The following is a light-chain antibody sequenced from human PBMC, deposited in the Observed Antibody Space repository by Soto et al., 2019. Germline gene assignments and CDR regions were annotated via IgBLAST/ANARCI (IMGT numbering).Light chain of an antibody. CDR3: KQYNDNWT. J-gene: IGKJ1*01. CDR2: KAS. V-gene: IGKV1-5*03. CDR1: QSISSW. Sequence: DIQMTQSPSTLSASVGDRVTITCRASQSISSWLAWYQQKPGKAPKLLIYKASTLQSGVPSRFSGSGSGTEVTLAISSLQPDDSATYYCKQYNDNWTFGQGTKVE.